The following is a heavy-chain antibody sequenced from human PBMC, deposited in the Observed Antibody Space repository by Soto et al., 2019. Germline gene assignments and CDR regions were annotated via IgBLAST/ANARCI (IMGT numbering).Heavy chain of an antibody. CDR1: GGSFSGYY. V-gene: IGHV4-34*01. J-gene: IGHJ4*02. Sequence: QVQLQQWGAGLLKPSETLSLTCAVYGGSFSGYYWTWIRQPPGTGLEWIGEINHSGSTNYNPSLKSRVTISVDTSKNHFSLKLTSVTAADTAVYYCARDKITGHFDYWGQRTLVTVSS. CDR3: ARDKITGHFDY. D-gene: IGHD2-8*02. CDR2: INHSGST.